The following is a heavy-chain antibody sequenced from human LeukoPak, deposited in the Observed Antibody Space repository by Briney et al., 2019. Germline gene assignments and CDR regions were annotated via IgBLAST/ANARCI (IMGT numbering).Heavy chain of an antibody. Sequence: SPSETLSLTCAVSGGSTSINNWWSWVRQPPGKGLEWIGEIYQSGSTNYNPSLKRRVTISLDKSKNQFSLKMTSVTAADTAVYYCAKGRAIKIWDRYFDYWGQGTLVTVSS. J-gene: IGHJ4*02. D-gene: IGHD5-12*01. CDR3: AKGRAIKIWDRYFDY. CDR2: IYQSGST. V-gene: IGHV4-4*02. CDR1: GGSTSINNW.